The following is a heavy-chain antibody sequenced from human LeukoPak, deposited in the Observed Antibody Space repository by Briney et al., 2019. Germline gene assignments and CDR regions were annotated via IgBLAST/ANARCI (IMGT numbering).Heavy chain of an antibody. V-gene: IGHV4-34*01. J-gene: IGHJ4*02. D-gene: IGHD3-22*01. CDR1: GGSFSGYY. CDR3: ARGAGSGYYLPFDY. Sequence: PSETLSLTCAVYGGSFSGYYWSWIRQPPGKGLEWIGEINHSGSTNYNPSLKSRVTISVDTSKNQFSLKLCSVTAADTAVYYCARGAGSGYYLPFDYWGQGTLVTVSS. CDR2: INHSGST.